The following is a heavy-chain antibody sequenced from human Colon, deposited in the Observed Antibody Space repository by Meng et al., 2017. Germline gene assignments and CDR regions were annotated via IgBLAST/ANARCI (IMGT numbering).Heavy chain of an antibody. CDR1: GASVRSPDHQ. J-gene: IGHJ4*02. D-gene: IGHD3-16*01. Sequence: QAQCWEAGTAPLRPLDTPSLICAFSGASVRSPDHQWGWVRQPPGKGLEWIGYARIDYANTNYNPSLTSRVNVSLDTSKNQFSLNVRSVTAADTAVYYCARDYWGSLDFWGQGILVTVSS. CDR2: ARIDYANT. V-gene: IGHV4-61*08. CDR3: ARDYWGSLDF.